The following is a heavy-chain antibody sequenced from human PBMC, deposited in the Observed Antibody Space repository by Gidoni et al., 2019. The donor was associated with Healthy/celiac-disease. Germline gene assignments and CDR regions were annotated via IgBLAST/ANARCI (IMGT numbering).Heavy chain of an antibody. J-gene: IGHJ4*02. CDR1: GFTFDEYT. Sequence: DVQLVESGGVVVQPGGSLSLSCAASGFTFDEYTMHWVRQAPGKGLEWVSLISWDGGSTYYADSVKGRFTISRDNSKNSLYLQMNSLRTEDTALYYCASGYYDSSGYYPYWGQGTLVTVSS. CDR3: ASGYYDSSGYYPY. CDR2: ISWDGGST. D-gene: IGHD3-22*01. V-gene: IGHV3-43*01.